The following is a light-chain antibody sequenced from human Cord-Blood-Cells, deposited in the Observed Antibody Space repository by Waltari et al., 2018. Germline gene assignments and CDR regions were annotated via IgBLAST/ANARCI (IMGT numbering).Light chain of an antibody. J-gene: IGKJ4*01. V-gene: IGKV3-20*01. CDR2: GAS. CDR1: QSVSSSY. Sequence: EIVFTQYPGTLSLSPGERATLSCRASQSVSSSYLAWYQQKPAQAPRLLIYGASSRATGIPDRFSGSGSGTDFTLTISRLEPEDFAVYYCQQYGSSPLTFGGGTKVEIK. CDR3: QQYGSSPLT.